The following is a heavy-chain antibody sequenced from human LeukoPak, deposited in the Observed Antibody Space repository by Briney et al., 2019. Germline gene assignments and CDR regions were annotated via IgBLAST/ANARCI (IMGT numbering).Heavy chain of an antibody. CDR1: GFTFNSFV. Sequence: GGSLRLSCAASGFTFNSFVMSWVRQAPGKGLEWVSSISGGGGTTYYADSVKGRFTISRDNSKNTLYLQMNSLRAGDTAVYYCAKVLSKWNYRGGDHWGQGTLVTVSS. D-gene: IGHD1-7*01. CDR3: AKVLSKWNYRGGDH. V-gene: IGHV3-23*01. J-gene: IGHJ4*02. CDR2: ISGGGGTT.